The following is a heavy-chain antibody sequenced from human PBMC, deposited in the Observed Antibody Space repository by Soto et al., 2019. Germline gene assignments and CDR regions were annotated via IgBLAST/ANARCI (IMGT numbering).Heavy chain of an antibody. CDR3: ARRIAYCGGDCYSGGWFDP. CDR1: GGTLSSYA. Sequence: QVQLVQSGAEVKKPGSSVKVSCKASGGTLSSYAISWVRQAPGQGLEWMGGIIPIFGTANYAQKFQGRVTITADESTSTAYMELSSLRSEDTAVYYCARRIAYCGGDCYSGGWFDPWGQGTLVTVSS. J-gene: IGHJ5*02. V-gene: IGHV1-69*01. CDR2: IIPIFGTA. D-gene: IGHD2-21*02.